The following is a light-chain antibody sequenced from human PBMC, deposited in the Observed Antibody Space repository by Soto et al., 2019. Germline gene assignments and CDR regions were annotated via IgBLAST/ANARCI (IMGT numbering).Light chain of an antibody. CDR1: RVISNS. CDR3: QQAYIFPFS. CDR2: AAF. J-gene: IGKJ4*01. V-gene: IGKV1-12*02. Sequence: DVQMTHSPSSVSASVGDRVTLTCRASRVISNSLAWYQQKPGKAPRLLIYAAFNLQGGVPSRFSGSGSGTHFFLTISSLQPDDFATYYCQQAYIFPFSFGGGTKVDIK.